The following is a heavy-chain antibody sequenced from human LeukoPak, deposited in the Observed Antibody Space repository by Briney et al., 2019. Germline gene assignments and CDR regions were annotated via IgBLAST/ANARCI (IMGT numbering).Heavy chain of an antibody. CDR1: GFTFSGYY. J-gene: IGHJ4*02. CDR2: ISSLSTSI. V-gene: IGHV3-11*04. Sequence: PGGSLRLSCAASGFTFSGYYMSWIRQAPGKGLEWVSYISSLSTSIYYTDSVKGRFTISRDNAKNSLYLQMYNLRAEDTAVYYCGRDKEDWGQGTLVTVSS. CDR3: GRDKED.